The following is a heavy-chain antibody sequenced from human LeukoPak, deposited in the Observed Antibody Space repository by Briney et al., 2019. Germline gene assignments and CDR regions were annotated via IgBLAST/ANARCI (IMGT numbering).Heavy chain of an antibody. CDR2: IIGSGGST. V-gene: IGHV3-23*01. Sequence: GGSLRLSCAASGFTFSNAWMSWVRQAPGKGLEWVSAIIGSGGSTYYADSVKGRFTISRDNSKNTLYLQMNSLSAEDTAVYYCAKCCSSTSCYQRNWFDPWGQGTLVTVSS. D-gene: IGHD2-2*01. J-gene: IGHJ5*02. CDR3: AKCCSSTSCYQRNWFDP. CDR1: GFTFSNAW.